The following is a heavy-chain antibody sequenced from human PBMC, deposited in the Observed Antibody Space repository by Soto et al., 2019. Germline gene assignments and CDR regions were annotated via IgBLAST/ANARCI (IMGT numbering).Heavy chain of an antibody. CDR2: TYYRSKWYN. CDR3: ARVRYSSGAYYCCGMDV. CDR1: GDTVSSNIAA. D-gene: IGHD6-25*01. Sequence: SQTLSLTCAISGDTVSSNIAAWNWIRQSPSRGLEWLGRTYYRSKWYNDYALSVKGRISITSDTSKNQFSLHLNSVSPEDTAVYYCARVRYSSGAYYCCGMDVWGQGTTVTVSS. V-gene: IGHV6-1*01. J-gene: IGHJ6*02.